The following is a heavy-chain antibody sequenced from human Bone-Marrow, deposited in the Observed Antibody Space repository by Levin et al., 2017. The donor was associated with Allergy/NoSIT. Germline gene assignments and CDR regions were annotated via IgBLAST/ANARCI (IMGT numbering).Heavy chain of an antibody. J-gene: IGHJ3*01. V-gene: IGHV3-30*18. CDR2: ISFDGTTQ. Sequence: GESLKISCAASGFTLSCCGMHWVRQAPGKGLEWVAVISFDGTTQYYADSVKGRFTISRDTSKNTLYLQMNSLRAEDTAVYYCAKEKDDAFDVWGQGTMVTVSA. CDR3: AKEKDDAFDV. CDR1: GFTLSCCG.